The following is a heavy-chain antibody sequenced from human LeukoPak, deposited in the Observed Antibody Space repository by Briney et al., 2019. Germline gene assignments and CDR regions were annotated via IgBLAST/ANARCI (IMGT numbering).Heavy chain of an antibody. J-gene: IGHJ5*02. V-gene: IGHV3-30-3*01. CDR1: GFTFSSYA. Sequence: GGSLRLSCAASGFTFSSYAMHWVRQAPGKGLEWVAVISYDGSNKYYADSVKGRFTISRDNSKHTLYLQMNSLRAEDTAVYYCARVRPEFDPWGQGTLVTVSS. CDR2: ISYDGSNK. CDR3: ARVRPEFDP.